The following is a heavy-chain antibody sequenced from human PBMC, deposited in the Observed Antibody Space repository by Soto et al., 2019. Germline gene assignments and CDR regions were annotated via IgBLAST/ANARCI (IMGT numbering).Heavy chain of an antibody. Sequence: PGGSLRLSCAASGFTFSSYAMHWVRQAPGKGLEWVAVISYDGSNKYYADSVKGRFTISRDNSKNTLYLQMNSLRAEDTAVYYCARDRVPYVWGSSGMDVWGQGTTVTVSS. D-gene: IGHD3-16*01. CDR3: ARDRVPYVWGSSGMDV. CDR2: ISYDGSNK. J-gene: IGHJ6*02. V-gene: IGHV3-30-3*01. CDR1: GFTFSSYA.